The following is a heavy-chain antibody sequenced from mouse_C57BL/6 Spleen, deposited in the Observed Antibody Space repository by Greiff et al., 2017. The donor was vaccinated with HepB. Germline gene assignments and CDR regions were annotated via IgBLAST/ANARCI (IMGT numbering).Heavy chain of an antibody. D-gene: IGHD3-2*02. Sequence: VQLQQSDAELVKPGASVKISCKVSGYTFTDHTIHWMKQRPEQGLEWIGYIYPRDGSTKYNEKFKGTATLTADKSSSTAYMQINSLTSEDSAVYVCERSRLNYAMDYWGQGTSVTVSS. V-gene: IGHV1-78*01. CDR2: IYPRDGST. CDR1: GYTFTDHT. CDR3: ERSRLNYAMDY. J-gene: IGHJ4*01.